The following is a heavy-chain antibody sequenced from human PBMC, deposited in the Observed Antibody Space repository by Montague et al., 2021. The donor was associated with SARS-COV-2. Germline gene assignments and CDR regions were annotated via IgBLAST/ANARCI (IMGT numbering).Heavy chain of an antibody. CDR3: ARLGEGVVPAPILGVGPYYSYYYRDV. CDR2: INHGGST. D-gene: IGHD2-2*02. V-gene: IGHV4-34*01. CDR1: GGSFSGYY. J-gene: IGHJ6*03. Sequence: SETLSLTCAVHGGSFSGYYWNWIRQPPGKGLEWIGEINHGGSTNYNPSLKSRVTISADTSKNQFSLKLTSVAAADTAVYYCARLGEGVVPAPILGVGPYYSYYYRDVWGKGTTVTVSS.